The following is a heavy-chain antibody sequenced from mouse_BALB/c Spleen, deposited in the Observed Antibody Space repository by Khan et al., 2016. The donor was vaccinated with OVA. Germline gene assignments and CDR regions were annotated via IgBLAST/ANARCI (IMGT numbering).Heavy chain of an antibody. Sequence: VQLQQSGAELAKPGASVKMSCKASGYTFINYWILWVKQRPGQGLEWIGYINPSTGYTAYNQNFKDKATLTADKSSSTAYMQLSSLTYEDTEVYYCARRGLRWDFDYWGQGTTLTVSS. CDR3: ARRGLRWDFDY. CDR1: GYTFINYW. D-gene: IGHD1-1*01. CDR2: INPSTGYT. V-gene: IGHV1-7*01. J-gene: IGHJ2*01.